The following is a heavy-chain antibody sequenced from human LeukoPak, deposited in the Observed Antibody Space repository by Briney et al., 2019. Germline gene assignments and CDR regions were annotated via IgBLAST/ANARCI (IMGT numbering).Heavy chain of an antibody. V-gene: IGHV3-30*04. CDR2: ISYDGSNK. CDR1: GFTFSSYA. D-gene: IGHD1-26*01. CDR3: AREGRGSYQWNFDY. J-gene: IGHJ4*02. Sequence: GGSLRLSCAASGFTFSSYAMHWVRQAPGKGLERVAVISYDGSNKYYADSVKGRFTISRDNSKNTLYLQMNSLRAEDTAVYYCAREGRGSYQWNFDYWGQGTLVTVSS.